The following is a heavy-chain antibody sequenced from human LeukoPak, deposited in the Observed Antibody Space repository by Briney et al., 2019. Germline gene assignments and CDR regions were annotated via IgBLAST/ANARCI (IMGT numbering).Heavy chain of an antibody. Sequence: PGGSLRLSCAASGFTFSSYGMHWVRQAPGKGLEWVAVISYDGSNKYYADSVKGRFTISRDNPKNTLYLQMNSLRAEDTAVYYCARENRDWFDPWGQGTLVTVSS. CDR3: ARENRDWFDP. D-gene: IGHD3-10*01. V-gene: IGHV3-30*03. CDR2: ISYDGSNK. CDR1: GFTFSSYG. J-gene: IGHJ5*02.